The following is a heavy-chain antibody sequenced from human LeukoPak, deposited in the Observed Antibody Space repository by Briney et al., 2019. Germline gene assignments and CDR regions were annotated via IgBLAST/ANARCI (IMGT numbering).Heavy chain of an antibody. CDR1: GYTFTSYA. D-gene: IGHD6-19*01. CDR3: ARGGISIAVAGTRDY. V-gene: IGHV1-69*13. J-gene: IGHJ4*02. CDR2: IIPICGTA. Sequence: SVKVSCTASGYTFTSYAMNWVRQAPGQGLEWMGGIIPICGTANYAQKFQGRVTITADESTSTAYMELSRLRSEDTAVYYCARGGISIAVAGTRDYWGQGTLVTVSS.